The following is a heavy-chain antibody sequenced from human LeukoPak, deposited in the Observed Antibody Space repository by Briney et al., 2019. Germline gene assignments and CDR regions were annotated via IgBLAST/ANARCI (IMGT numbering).Heavy chain of an antibody. Sequence: PSETLSLTCTGSGGSISTYYWSWIRRPPGKGLEGIGYIFYSGSTNYNPSLKSRVTISVDTSKNQFSLKLSSVTAADTAVYYCARGENSGSYYHWFDPWGQGTLVTVSS. D-gene: IGHD1-26*01. CDR3: ARGENSGSYYHWFDP. J-gene: IGHJ5*02. CDR2: IFYSGST. CDR1: GGSISTYY. V-gene: IGHV4-59*01.